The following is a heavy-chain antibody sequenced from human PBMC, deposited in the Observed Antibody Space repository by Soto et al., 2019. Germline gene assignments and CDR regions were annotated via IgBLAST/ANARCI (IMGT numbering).Heavy chain of an antibody. D-gene: IGHD1-26*01. CDR3: ARVGGSYYNYFDY. CDR2: IYYSGST. Sequence: PSETLSLTCTVSGGSISGYYWSWIRQPPGKGLEWIGYIYYSGSTNYNPSLKSRVTISVDTSKNQFSLKLSSVTAADTAVYYCARVGGSYYNYFDYWGQGTLVTVSS. V-gene: IGHV4-59*01. CDR1: GGSISGYY. J-gene: IGHJ4*02.